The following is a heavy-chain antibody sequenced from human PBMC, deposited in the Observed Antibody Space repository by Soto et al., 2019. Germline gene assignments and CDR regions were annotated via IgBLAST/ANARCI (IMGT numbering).Heavy chain of an antibody. Sequence: PGESLKISCKGSGYNFTSYWISWVRQMPGKGPEWMGRIDPSDSYTNYSPSFQGHVNSSSDKSISTAYLQWSSLKASDTAMYYCARHVGWCSSTSCYNNWFDPWGQGTLVTVSS. CDR3: ARHVGWCSSTSCYNNWFDP. CDR1: GYNFTSYW. CDR2: IDPSDSYT. V-gene: IGHV5-10-1*01. J-gene: IGHJ5*02. D-gene: IGHD2-2*01.